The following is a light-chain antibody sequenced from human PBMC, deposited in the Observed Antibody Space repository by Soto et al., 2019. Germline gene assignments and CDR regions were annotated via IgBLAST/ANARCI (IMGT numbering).Light chain of an antibody. Sequence: SYELTQPLSVSVALGQTARITCGGNNIGSKNVHWYQQKPGQAPVLVIYRDSNPPSGIPERFSGSNSGNTATLTISRAEAGDEADYYCQVWGSSLVVFGGGTKLTVL. CDR1: NIGSKN. J-gene: IGLJ2*01. V-gene: IGLV3-9*01. CDR2: RDS. CDR3: QVWGSSLVV.